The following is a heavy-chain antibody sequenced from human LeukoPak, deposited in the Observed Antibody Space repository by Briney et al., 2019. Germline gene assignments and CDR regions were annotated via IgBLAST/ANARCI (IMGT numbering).Heavy chain of an antibody. CDR2: INHSGST. CDR1: GGSFSGYY. V-gene: IGHV4-34*01. CDR3: APTTDQDGDCSSTTCPNWFDP. Sequence: PSETLSLTCAVYGGSFSGYYWNWIRQPPGKGLEWIGEINHSGSTNYNSSLKSRVTISVDTSKNQFSLKLSSVTAADTAVYYCAPTTDQDGDCSSTTCPNWFDPWGQGTLVTVSS. D-gene: IGHD2-2*01. J-gene: IGHJ5*02.